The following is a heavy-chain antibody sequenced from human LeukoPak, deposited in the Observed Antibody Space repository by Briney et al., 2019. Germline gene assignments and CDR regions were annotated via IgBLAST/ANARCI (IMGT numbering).Heavy chain of an antibody. CDR1: GFTFTDYY. D-gene: IGHD1-20*01. CDR3: VRSVYNWNDVDY. Sequence: PGGSLRLSCAASGFTFTDYYMSWIRQAPGKGLEWVSYISSTVITTYYADSVKGRFTISRDNAKNSLYLQMNSLRAEDTAVYYSVRSVYNWNDVDYWGQGTLVTVSS. J-gene: IGHJ4*02. CDR2: ISSTVITT. V-gene: IGHV3-11*01.